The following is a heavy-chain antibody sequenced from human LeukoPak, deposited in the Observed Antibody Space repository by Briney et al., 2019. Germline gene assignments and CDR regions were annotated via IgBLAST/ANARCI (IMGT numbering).Heavy chain of an antibody. CDR2: ISAYNGNT. V-gene: IGHV1-18*01. D-gene: IGHD6-19*01. Sequence: GASVTVSFTASGYTFTIYGISWVRQAPGQGLEWMGWISAYNGNTNYAQKLQGRVTMTTDTSTSTAYMELRSLRSDDTAVYYCAMRGMDSSGWYLSEYFDYGGQGTLVTVSA. CDR1: GYTFTIYG. J-gene: IGHJ4*02. CDR3: AMRGMDSSGWYLSEYFDY.